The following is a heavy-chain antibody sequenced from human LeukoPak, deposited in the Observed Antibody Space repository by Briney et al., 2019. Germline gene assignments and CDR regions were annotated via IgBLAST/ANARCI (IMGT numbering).Heavy chain of an antibody. CDR1: GFTFSSYN. D-gene: IGHD6-13*01. Sequence: GGSLRLSCAASGFTFSSYNMNWVRQAPGKGLEWVSSISGSTTYIYYTDSVKGRFTISRDNAQNSLYLQMNSLRAEDTAFYYCARETPYSSSWTDLDFWGQGTLVTVSS. V-gene: IGHV3-21*01. CDR3: ARETPYSSSWTDLDF. CDR2: ISGSTTYI. J-gene: IGHJ4*02.